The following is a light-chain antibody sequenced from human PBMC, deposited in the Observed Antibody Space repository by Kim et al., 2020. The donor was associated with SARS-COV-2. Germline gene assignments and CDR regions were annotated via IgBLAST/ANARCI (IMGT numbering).Light chain of an antibody. CDR1: QSVSSN. Sequence: EIVMTQSPATLSVSPGERATLSCRASQSVSSNLAWYQQKPGQAPRLLIYGASTGATGIPARFSGSGSGTEFTLTISSLQSEDFVVYYCKQYDNWPYTFGQGTKLE. CDR2: GAS. V-gene: IGKV3-15*01. J-gene: IGKJ2*01. CDR3: KQYDNWPYT.